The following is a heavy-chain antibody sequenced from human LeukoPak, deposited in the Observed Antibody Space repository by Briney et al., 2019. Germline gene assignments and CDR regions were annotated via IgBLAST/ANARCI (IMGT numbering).Heavy chain of an antibody. J-gene: IGHJ4*02. Sequence: SETLSLTCTVSGGSVSSHYWSWIRQSPGKGLEWLGYIYYSGSTNYNPSLESRVTISVDRSNNQFSLKLNCVTTADRAVYYCARGNGAGYYFDSRTYTGGFEIWGQGTLVTVSS. CDR3: ARGNGAGYYFDSRTYTGGFEI. CDR1: GGSVSSHY. V-gene: IGHV4-59*02. D-gene: IGHD3-22*01. CDR2: IYYSGST.